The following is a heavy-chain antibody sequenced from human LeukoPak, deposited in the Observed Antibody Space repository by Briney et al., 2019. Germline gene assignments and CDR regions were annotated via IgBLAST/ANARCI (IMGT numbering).Heavy chain of an antibody. CDR3: ARARWFGELLSNWFDP. CDR2: IRYDGSNK. J-gene: IGHJ5*02. Sequence: GGSLRLSCAASGFTFSSYGMHWVRQAPGKGLEWVAFIRYDGSNKYYADSVKGRFTISRDNSKNTLYLQMNSLRAEDTAVYYCARARWFGELLSNWFDPWGQGTLVTVSS. D-gene: IGHD3-10*01. V-gene: IGHV3-30*02. CDR1: GFTFSSYG.